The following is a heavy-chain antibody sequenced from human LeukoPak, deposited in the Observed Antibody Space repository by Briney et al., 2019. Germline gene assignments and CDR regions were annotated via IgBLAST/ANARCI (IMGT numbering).Heavy chain of an antibody. CDR2: ISYDGSNK. Sequence: TGGSLRLSCAASGFTFSSYAMHWVRQAPGKGLEWVAVISYDGSNKYYADSVKGRFTISRDNSKNTLYLQMNSLRAEDTAVYYRARAPRGYFDWLLYPDPFDYWGQGTLVTVSS. CDR1: GFTFSSYA. J-gene: IGHJ4*02. V-gene: IGHV3-30-3*01. D-gene: IGHD3-9*01. CDR3: ARAPRGYFDWLLYPDPFDY.